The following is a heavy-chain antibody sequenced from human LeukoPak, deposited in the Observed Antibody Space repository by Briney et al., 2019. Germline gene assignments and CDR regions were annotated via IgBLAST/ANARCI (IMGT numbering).Heavy chain of an antibody. CDR3: ARGRLGGSGSYYNVLDY. V-gene: IGHV4-39*07. D-gene: IGHD3-10*01. CDR2: IYYSGST. Sequence: SETLSLTCTVSGGSISSSSYYWGWIRQPPGKGLEWIGRIYYSGSTYYNPSLKSRVTISVDTSRNQFSLKLSSVTAADTAVYYCARGRLGGSGSYYNVLDYWGQGTLVTVSS. CDR1: GGSISSSSYY. J-gene: IGHJ4*02.